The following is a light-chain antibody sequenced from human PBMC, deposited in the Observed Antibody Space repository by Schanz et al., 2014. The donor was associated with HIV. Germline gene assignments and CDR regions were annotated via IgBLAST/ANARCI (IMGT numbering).Light chain of an antibody. CDR3: SSYTTSSTLV. CDR1: SSDIGAYNY. J-gene: IGLJ2*01. Sequence: QSVLIQPASVSGSPGQSITISCTGTSSDIGAYNYPPWYQQHPGKAPKLMIYDVNIRPSGVSNRFSGSKSANTASLTVSGLQADDEADYYCSSYTTSSTLVFRGGTKLTVL. CDR2: DVN. V-gene: IGLV2-14*03.